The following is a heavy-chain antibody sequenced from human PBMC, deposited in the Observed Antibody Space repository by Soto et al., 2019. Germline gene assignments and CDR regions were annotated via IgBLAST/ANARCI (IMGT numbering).Heavy chain of an antibody. J-gene: IGHJ1*01. CDR2: IIPILGIA. Sequence: GASVKVSCKASGGTFSSYTISWVRQAPGQGLEWMGRIIPILGIANYAQKFQGRVTITADKSTSTAYMELSSLRSEDTAVYYCASIYCSGGSCYSTAEYFQHWGQGTLVTVSS. D-gene: IGHD2-15*01. CDR3: ASIYCSGGSCYSTAEYFQH. CDR1: GGTFSSYT. V-gene: IGHV1-69*02.